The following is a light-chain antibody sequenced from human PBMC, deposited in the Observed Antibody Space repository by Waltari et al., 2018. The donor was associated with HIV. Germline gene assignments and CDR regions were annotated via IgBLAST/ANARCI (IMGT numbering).Light chain of an antibody. V-gene: IGLV1-47*01. Sequence: QPVLPQPPSASGTPGQRVTISCSGSSSNIGRKYVYWSQQPPGTAPKLLIYRNNPRPSGVPDRFSGSKSGTSASLAISGLRSEDEADYYCAAWDDSLSGSWVFGGGTKLTVL. CDR1: SSNIGRKY. CDR2: RNN. J-gene: IGLJ3*02. CDR3: AAWDDSLSGSWV.